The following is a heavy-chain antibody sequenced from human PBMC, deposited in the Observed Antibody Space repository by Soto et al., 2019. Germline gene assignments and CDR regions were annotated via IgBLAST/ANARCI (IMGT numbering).Heavy chain of an antibody. V-gene: IGHV1-69*01. J-gene: IGHJ6*02. CDR3: ARVQGDYYYAMDV. CDR1: GGTFSTYA. D-gene: IGHD3-16*01. CDR2: IIPISATA. Sequence: QVQLVQSGAEVKKPGSSVKVSCKASGGTFSTYAISWVRQAPGQGLEWMGGIIPISATAKSAQKFQGRVTLTADESSSTAYMELSSLRSEDTAVYCCARVQGDYYYAMDVWGQGTTVTVSS.